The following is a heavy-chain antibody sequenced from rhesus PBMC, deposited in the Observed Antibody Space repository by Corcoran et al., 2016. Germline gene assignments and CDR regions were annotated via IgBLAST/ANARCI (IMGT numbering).Heavy chain of an antibody. D-gene: IGHD6-31*01. CDR2: IAYSGST. Sequence: QLQLQESGPGLVKPSETLSLTCAVSGYSISSGYGWSWLRQPPGKGLEWIGYIAYSGSTSYHPSLKRRVTISRDTSKNQFSLKLSSVTAADTAVYYCASIAAAAHWGQGVLVTVSS. V-gene: IGHV4-122*02. J-gene: IGHJ4*01. CDR1: GYSISSGYG. CDR3: ASIAAAAH.